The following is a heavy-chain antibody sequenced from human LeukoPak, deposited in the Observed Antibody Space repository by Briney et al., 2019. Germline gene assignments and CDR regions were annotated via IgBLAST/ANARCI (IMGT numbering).Heavy chain of an antibody. CDR3: AREIGPRQLHLWGSAFDY. J-gene: IGHJ4*02. CDR1: GYTFTNYY. Sequence: ASVKVSYKASGYTFTNYYMHWVRQAPGQGLECMGIINPSGGGTSYAQKFQGRLTMTRDTSTTTVYMELSSLRSEDTAMYYCAREIGPRQLHLWGSAFDYWGQGTLVTVSS. D-gene: IGHD5-18*01. V-gene: IGHV1-46*01. CDR2: INPSGGGT.